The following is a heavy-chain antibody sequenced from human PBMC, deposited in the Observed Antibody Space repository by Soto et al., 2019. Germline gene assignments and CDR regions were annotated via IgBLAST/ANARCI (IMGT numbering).Heavy chain of an antibody. CDR3: ARTAAAGKYYYGMDV. V-gene: IGHV5-51*01. D-gene: IGHD6-13*01. Sequence: GESLKISCKGSGYSFTSYWIGWVRQMPGKGLELKGIIYPGDSDTRYSPYIQGQVTISTDKPISTAYLQWSSLKASDTAMYYCARTAAAGKYYYGMDVWGQGTTVTVSS. J-gene: IGHJ6*02. CDR1: GYSFTSYW. CDR2: IYPGDSDT.